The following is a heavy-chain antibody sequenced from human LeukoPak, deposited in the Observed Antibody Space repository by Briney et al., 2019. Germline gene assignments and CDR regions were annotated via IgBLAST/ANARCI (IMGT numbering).Heavy chain of an antibody. Sequence: PSETLSLTCTVTDGSISSYYWSWIRQSPGKGLEWIGYIYYSGSTNYNPSLKSRVTISVDTSKNQFSLKLSSVTAADTAVYYCARTMFCSGGSCYSGYTFDIWGQGTMVTVSS. CDR3: ARTMFCSGGSCYSGYTFDI. CDR2: IYYSGST. V-gene: IGHV4-59*01. J-gene: IGHJ3*02. D-gene: IGHD2-15*01. CDR1: DGSISSYY.